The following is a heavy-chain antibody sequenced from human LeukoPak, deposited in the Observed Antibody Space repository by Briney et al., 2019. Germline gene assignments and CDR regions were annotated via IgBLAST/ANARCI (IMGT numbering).Heavy chain of an antibody. J-gene: IGHJ6*04. CDR3: ARDRGHYGMDV. CDR1: GFTFSSYS. V-gene: IGHV3-21*01. CDR2: ISSSSSYI. Sequence: GGSLRLSCAASGFTFSSYSMNWVRQAPGKGREWVSSISSSSSYIYYADSVKGRFTISRDNAKNSLYLQMNSLRAEDTAVYYCARDRGHYGMDVWGKGTTVTVSS.